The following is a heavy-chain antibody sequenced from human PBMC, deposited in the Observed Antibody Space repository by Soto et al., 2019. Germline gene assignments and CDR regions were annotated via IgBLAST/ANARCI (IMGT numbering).Heavy chain of an antibody. V-gene: IGHV3-48*02. CDR3: AKAGGPYYYDSSGYLGPYY. J-gene: IGHJ4*02. CDR1: GFTFSSYS. CDR2: ISSSSSTI. Sequence: GGSLRLSCAASGFTFSSYSMNWVRQAPGKGLEWVSYISSSSSTIYYADSVKGRFTISRDNAKNSLYLQMNSLRDEDTAVYYCAKAGGPYYYDSSGYLGPYYWGQGTLVTVSS. D-gene: IGHD3-22*01.